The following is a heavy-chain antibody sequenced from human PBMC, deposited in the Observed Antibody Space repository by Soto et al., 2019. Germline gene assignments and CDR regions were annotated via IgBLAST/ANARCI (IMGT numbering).Heavy chain of an antibody. J-gene: IGHJ4*02. D-gene: IGHD2-21*01. Sequence: EEQLLESGGGLAQPGGSLRLSCAASGFTFRGYAMSWVRQAPGKGPEWVSGISGSGDSTYHAKSVKGRFIISRDNSKNTLYLEINCLRAAATAVYYCAKAYGASHSPFDCWGQGTLVAVSS. CDR3: AKAYGASHSPFDC. CDR2: ISGSGDST. V-gene: IGHV3-23*01. CDR1: GFTFRGYA.